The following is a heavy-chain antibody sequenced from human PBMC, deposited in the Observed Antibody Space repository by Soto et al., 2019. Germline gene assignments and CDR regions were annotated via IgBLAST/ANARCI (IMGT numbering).Heavy chain of an antibody. CDR1: GFTFSSYD. D-gene: IGHD3-22*01. V-gene: IGHV3-13*01. J-gene: IGHJ6*02. CDR2: IGTVGDT. CDR3: TRGAQKGYSLYGMDV. Sequence: GGSLRLSCAASGFTFSSYDMHWVRQATGKGLEWVSVIGTVGDTYYPGSVKGRFTISRENVKNSLYLQMNSLRAEDTAVYYCTRGAQKGYSLYGMDVWGQGTTVTVSS.